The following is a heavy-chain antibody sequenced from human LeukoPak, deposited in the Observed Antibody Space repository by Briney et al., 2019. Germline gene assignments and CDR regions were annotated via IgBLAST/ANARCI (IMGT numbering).Heavy chain of an antibody. D-gene: IGHD3-22*01. V-gene: IGHV1-69*13. CDR2: IIPIFGTA. J-gene: IGHJ4*02. CDR1: GGTFSSYA. CDR3: ARVDSSGYYNIDY. Sequence: SVKVSCKASGGTFSSYAISWVRQAPGQGLEWMGGIIPIFGTANYAQKFQGRVTITADESTSTAYMELSSLGSEDTAVYYCARVDSSGYYNIDYWGQGTLVTVSS.